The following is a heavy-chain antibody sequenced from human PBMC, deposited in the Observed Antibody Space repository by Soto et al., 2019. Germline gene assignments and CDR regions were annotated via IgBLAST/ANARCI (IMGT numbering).Heavy chain of an antibody. V-gene: IGHV3-48*02. CDR2: ISTDSHTI. Sequence: EVQLVESGGGFVQPGGSLRLSCAASGFIISSYSMDWVRQAPGKRPEWLSHISTDSHTIYYADSVRGRFIISRENAKNSLSLQMNSLRDEDTAVYYCARGYYDNSLDQWGQGTLVTVSS. D-gene: IGHD3-9*01. CDR1: GFIISSYS. J-gene: IGHJ4*02. CDR3: ARGYYDNSLDQ.